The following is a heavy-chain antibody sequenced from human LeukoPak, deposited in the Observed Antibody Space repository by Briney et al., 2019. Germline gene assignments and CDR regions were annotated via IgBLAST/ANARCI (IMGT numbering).Heavy chain of an antibody. V-gene: IGHV4-59*01. CDR3: ARNAGRNPSYYDFWSGTYYYYYGMDV. CDR2: IYYSGST. Sequence: SETLSLTCTVSGGSISSYYWSWIRQPPGKGLEWIGYIYYSGSTNYNPSLKSRVTISVDTSKNQFSLKLSSVTAADTAVYYCARNAGRNPSYYDFWSGTYYYYYGMDVWGQGTTVTVSS. J-gene: IGHJ6*02. CDR1: GGSISSYY. D-gene: IGHD3-3*01.